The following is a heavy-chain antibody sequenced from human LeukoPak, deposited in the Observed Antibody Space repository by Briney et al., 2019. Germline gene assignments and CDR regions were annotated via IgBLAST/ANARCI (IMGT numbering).Heavy chain of an antibody. D-gene: IGHD4-17*01. J-gene: IGHJ4*02. Sequence: SQTLSLTCTISGDYISSGSQYWNWIRQPAGKGLEWIGRVSTSGSTNYNPSLKSRVTISLGTSRNQFSLRLSSGTAADTAVYYCARVTVGDYDPDDYWGQGTLVTVSS. CDR1: GDYISSGSQY. CDR2: VSTSGST. CDR3: ARVTVGDYDPDDY. V-gene: IGHV4-61*02.